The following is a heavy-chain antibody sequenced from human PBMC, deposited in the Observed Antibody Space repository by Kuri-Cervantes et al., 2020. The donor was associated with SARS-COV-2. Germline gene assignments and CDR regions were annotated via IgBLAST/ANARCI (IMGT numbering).Heavy chain of an antibody. Sequence: GGSLRLSCAASGFTFSSYAMSWVRQAPGKGLEWVSAISGSGGSTYYADSVKGRFTISRDNSKNTLYLQMNSLRAEDTAVYYCAKDLRSRYCSSTSCYAFDIWCQGTMVTVSS. J-gene: IGHJ3*02. CDR3: AKDLRSRYCSSTSCYAFDI. V-gene: IGHV3-23*01. CDR1: GFTFSSYA. D-gene: IGHD2-2*01. CDR2: ISGSGGST.